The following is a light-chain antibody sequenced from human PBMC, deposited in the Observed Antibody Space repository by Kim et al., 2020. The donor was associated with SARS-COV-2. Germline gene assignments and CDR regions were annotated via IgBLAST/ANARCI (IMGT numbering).Light chain of an antibody. CDR3: HQSYGLPLT. J-gene: IGKJ4*01. Sequence: SVTPKEKVTITCRASQSIESSLHWFQQKPGQSPKLLIKYASQSISGVPSRFSGSGFGTDFTLTINSLESEDAATYYCHQSYGLPLTFGGGTRVEI. V-gene: IGKV6-21*02. CDR1: QSIESS. CDR2: YAS.